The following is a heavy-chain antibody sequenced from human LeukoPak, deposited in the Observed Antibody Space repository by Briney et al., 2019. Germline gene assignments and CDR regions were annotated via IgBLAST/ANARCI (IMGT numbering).Heavy chain of an antibody. CDR2: ISGSGGST. J-gene: IGHJ4*02. Sequence: PGRSLRLSCAASGFTFSSYAMSWVRQAPGKGPEWVSAISGSGGSTYYADSVTGRFTISRDNSKNTLYLQMNSLRAEDTAVYYCAKGPSKLGYCSGGSCYSGDYWGQGTLFTVSS. D-gene: IGHD2-15*01. V-gene: IGHV3-23*01. CDR1: GFTFSSYA. CDR3: AKGPSKLGYCSGGSCYSGDY.